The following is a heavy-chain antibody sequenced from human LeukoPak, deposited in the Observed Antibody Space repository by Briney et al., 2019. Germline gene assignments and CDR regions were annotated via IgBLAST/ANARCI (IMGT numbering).Heavy chain of an antibody. CDR3: AREVGYCSGGSCYSYFDY. V-gene: IGHV4-59*01. Sequence: SETLSLTCTVSGGSISSYYWSWIRQPPGKGLEWIWSIYYSGSTNYNASLTNRVTISVDTSKNQFSLKLSSVTAADTAVYCCAREVGYCSGGSCYSYFDYWGQGTLVTVSS. D-gene: IGHD2-15*01. CDR2: IYYSGST. J-gene: IGHJ4*02. CDR1: GGSISSYY.